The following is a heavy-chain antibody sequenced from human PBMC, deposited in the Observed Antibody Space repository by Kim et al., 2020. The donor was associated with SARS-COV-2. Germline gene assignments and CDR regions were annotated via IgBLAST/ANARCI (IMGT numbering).Heavy chain of an antibody. CDR3: WSTMVRGVISHFDY. CDR2: IKSKTDGGTT. CDR1: GFTFSNAW. J-gene: IGHJ4*02. D-gene: IGHD3-10*01. Sequence: GGSLRLSCVASGFTFSNAWMSWVRQAPGKGLEWVGRIKSKTDGGTTDYAAPVKGRFTISRDDSKNTLYLQMNSLKTEDTAVYYCWSTMVRGVISHFDYWGQGTLVTVSS. V-gene: IGHV3-15*01.